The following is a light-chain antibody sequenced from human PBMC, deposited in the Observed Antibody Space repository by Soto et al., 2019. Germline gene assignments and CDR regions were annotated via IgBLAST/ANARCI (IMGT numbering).Light chain of an antibody. CDR1: QSVTSS. Sequence: EIVLTQSPATLSLSPGDTATLSCRASQSVTSSLAWFQQKPGQAPRPLIYDVSRRATAIPARFSGSGSGTDFTLTSSSLEPEYFAVYYCQQRTTWPTFGGGTKVEIK. CDR3: QQRTTWPT. V-gene: IGKV3-11*01. J-gene: IGKJ4*01. CDR2: DVS.